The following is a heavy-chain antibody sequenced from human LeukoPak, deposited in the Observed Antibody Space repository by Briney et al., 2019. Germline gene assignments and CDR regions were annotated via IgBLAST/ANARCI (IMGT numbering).Heavy chain of an antibody. CDR2: ISGSGGGT. Sequence: GGSLRLSCAASGFTFSSYAMNWVRQAPGKGLEWVSGISGSGGGTYYADSVKGRFTISRDNSKSTLYLQMNSLRAEDTAIYYCAKGQVVGAAQNRFDPWGQGTLVTVSS. J-gene: IGHJ5*02. CDR1: GFTFSSYA. D-gene: IGHD2-15*01. CDR3: AKGQVVGAAQNRFDP. V-gene: IGHV3-23*01.